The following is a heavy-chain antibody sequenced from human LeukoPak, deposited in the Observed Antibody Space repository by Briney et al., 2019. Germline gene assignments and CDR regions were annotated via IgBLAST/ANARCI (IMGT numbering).Heavy chain of an antibody. V-gene: IGHV1-69*13. Sequence: ASVKVSCKASGGTFSSYAISWVRQAPGQGLEWMGGIIPIFGTANYAQKFQGRVTITADESTSTAYMELSSLRSEDTAVYYCARDRRLGSSVLYFDYWGQGTLVTVSS. CDR1: GGTFSSYA. CDR3: ARDRRLGSSVLYFDY. CDR2: IIPIFGTA. D-gene: IGHD1-26*01. J-gene: IGHJ4*02.